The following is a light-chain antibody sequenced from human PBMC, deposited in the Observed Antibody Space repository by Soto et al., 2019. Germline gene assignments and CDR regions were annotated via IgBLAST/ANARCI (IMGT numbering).Light chain of an antibody. Sequence: AVTQSPGPLSVSPGERATLYCRVGNGVATNLAWYQQKPGQVPRLLIYGAFTRATGIPDRFSGSGSGTEFTLTISSLQSEDVAVYFCQEYDNWPPEGPFGKGTKVDIK. CDR1: NGVATN. CDR3: QEYDNWPPEGP. J-gene: IGKJ1*01. CDR2: GAF. V-gene: IGKV3-15*01.